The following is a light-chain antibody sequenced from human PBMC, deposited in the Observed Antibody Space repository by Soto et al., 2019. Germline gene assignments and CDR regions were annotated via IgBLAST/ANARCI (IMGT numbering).Light chain of an antibody. CDR3: QQYYSTPRT. J-gene: IGKJ2*01. V-gene: IGKV4-1*01. CDR1: QSVLYSSNNQNY. Sequence: IVMTQSADSLAVSLGERATINCKSSQSVLYSSNNQNYLAWYQQKPGQPPKLLIYWASTRESRVPDRFSGSGSGTDFTLTISSLQAEDVAVYYCQQYYSTPRTFGQGTKREIK. CDR2: WAS.